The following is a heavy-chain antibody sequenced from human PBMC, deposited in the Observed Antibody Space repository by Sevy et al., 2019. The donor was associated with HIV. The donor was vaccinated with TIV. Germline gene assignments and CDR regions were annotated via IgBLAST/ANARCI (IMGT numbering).Heavy chain of an antibody. CDR3: ARRRYYDSSGYYLNVFDI. V-gene: IGHV5-51*01. CDR2: IYPGDSDT. D-gene: IGHD3-22*01. Sequence: GESLKISCEGSGYRFTNYWIAWVRQMPGKGLEWMGIIYPGDSDTRYSPSFQGQVTIAADKSISTAYLQWSALEASDTAMYYCARRRYYDSSGYYLNVFDIWGQGTMVTVSS. CDR1: GYRFTNYW. J-gene: IGHJ3*02.